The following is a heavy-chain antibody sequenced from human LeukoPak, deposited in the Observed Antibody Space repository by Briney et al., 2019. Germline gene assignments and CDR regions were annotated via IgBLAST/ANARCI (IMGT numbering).Heavy chain of an antibody. V-gene: IGHV1-24*01. D-gene: IGHD3-3*01. CDR2: FDPEDGET. Sequence: ASVKVSCKVSGYTPTELSMHWVRQAPGKGLEWRGGFDPEDGETIYAQTFQGRVTMTEDTSTDTAYMELSSLRSEDTAVYYCATDSRGRGATIFGVVRVLFDYWGQGTLVTVSS. J-gene: IGHJ4*02. CDR3: ATDSRGRGATIFGVVRVLFDY. CDR1: GYTPTELS.